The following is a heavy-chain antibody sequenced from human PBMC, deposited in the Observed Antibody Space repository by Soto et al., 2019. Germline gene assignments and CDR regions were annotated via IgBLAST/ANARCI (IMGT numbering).Heavy chain of an antibody. V-gene: IGHV3-21*01. CDR2: ISSSSSYI. CDR3: ARDLYFDWLPEDNWFDP. CDR1: GFTFSRYI. J-gene: IGHJ5*02. Sequence: EVQLVESGGGLVKPGGSLRLSCAASGFTFSRYIMNWVRQAPGKGLEWVSSISSSSSYIYYADSVKGRFTISRDNAKNSLYLQMNSLRAEDTAVYYCARDLYFDWLPEDNWFDPWGQGTLVTVSS. D-gene: IGHD3-9*01.